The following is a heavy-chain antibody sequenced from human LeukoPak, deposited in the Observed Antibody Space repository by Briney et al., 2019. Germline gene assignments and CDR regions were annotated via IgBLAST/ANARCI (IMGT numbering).Heavy chain of an antibody. CDR3: TISGYSGSYDAFDI. D-gene: IGHD1-26*01. CDR1: GYTFTTYD. Sequence: ASVKVSCKAAGYTFTTYDINSVPQATGQGLEWMGWMNPNSGNTGYAQKFQGRVTMTRNTSISTAYMELSSLRSEDTAVYYCTISGYSGSYDAFDIWGQGTMVTVSS. J-gene: IGHJ3*02. V-gene: IGHV1-8*01. CDR2: MNPNSGNT.